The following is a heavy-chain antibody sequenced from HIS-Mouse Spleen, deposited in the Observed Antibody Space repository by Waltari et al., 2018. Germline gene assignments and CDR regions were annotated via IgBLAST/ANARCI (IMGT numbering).Heavy chain of an antibody. D-gene: IGHD6-13*01. CDR2: IIPILGIA. J-gene: IGHJ3*02. Sequence: QVQLVQSGAEVKKPGSSVKVSCKASGGTFSSYAISWVRQAPGNGLEWVGRIIPILGIANYAQKFQGRVTITADKSTSTAYMELSSLRSEDTAVYYCARHPEIAAAVGAFDIWGQGTMVTVSS. V-gene: IGHV1-69*04. CDR1: GGTFSSYA. CDR3: ARHPEIAAAVGAFDI.